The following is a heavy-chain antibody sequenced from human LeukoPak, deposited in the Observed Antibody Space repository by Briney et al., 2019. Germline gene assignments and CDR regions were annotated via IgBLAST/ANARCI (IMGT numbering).Heavy chain of an antibody. CDR3: ANAWGSGSYRGYYFDY. J-gene: IGHJ4*02. CDR1: GFTFSSYA. V-gene: IGHV3-23*01. Sequence: PGGSLRLSCAASGFTFSSYAMSWVRQAPGKGLEWVSAISGSGGSTYYADSVKGRFTISRDNSKNTLYLQMNSLSAEDTAVYYCANAWGSGSYRGYYFDYWGQGTLVTVSS. D-gene: IGHD3-10*01. CDR2: ISGSGGST.